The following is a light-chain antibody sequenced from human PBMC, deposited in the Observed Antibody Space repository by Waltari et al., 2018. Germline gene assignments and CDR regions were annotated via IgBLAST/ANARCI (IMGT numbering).Light chain of an antibody. CDR3: QQYYSALRGT. CDR2: WAS. Sequence: DIVMTQSPDSLAVSLGERATINCKSSQSVLYSSNNKNYLAWYQQKPGQPPKLFIYWASTRESGVPDRFSGSRSGTDFTLTISSLQAEDVAVYYCQQYYSALRGTFGPGTKLEIK. V-gene: IGKV4-1*01. CDR1: QSVLYSSNNKNY. J-gene: IGKJ2*01.